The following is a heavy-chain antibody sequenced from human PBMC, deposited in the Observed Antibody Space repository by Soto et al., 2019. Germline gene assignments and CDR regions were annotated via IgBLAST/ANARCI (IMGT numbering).Heavy chain of an antibody. CDR3: ARGRVIAKQPHDY. CDR1: GYTFTSYA. V-gene: IGHV1-3*01. D-gene: IGHD2-21*01. J-gene: IGHJ4*02. Sequence: ASVKVSCKASGYTFTSYAMHWVRQAPGQRLEWMGWINAGNGNTKYSQKLQGRVTITRDTSASTAYMELSSLRSEDTAVYYCARGRVIAKQPHDYWGQGTLVTVSS. CDR2: INAGNGNT.